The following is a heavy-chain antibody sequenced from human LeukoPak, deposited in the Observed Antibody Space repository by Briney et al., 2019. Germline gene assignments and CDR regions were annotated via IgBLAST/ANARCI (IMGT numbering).Heavy chain of an antibody. CDR2: RYYSGST. CDR1: GGSISSYY. J-gene: IGHJ1*01. Sequence: PSETLSLTCSVSGGSISSYYWTWIRQPPGKGLEWIGYRYYSGSTTYNPSLKSRVTISADTSKSQFSLKLISVTAADTAIYYCARVRGDFETDWGQGTLVTVSS. CDR3: ARVRGDFETD. D-gene: IGHD3-16*01. V-gene: IGHV4-59*01.